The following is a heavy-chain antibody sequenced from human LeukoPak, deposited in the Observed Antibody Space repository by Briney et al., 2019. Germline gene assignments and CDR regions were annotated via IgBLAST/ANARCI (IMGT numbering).Heavy chain of an antibody. V-gene: IGHV3-48*03. J-gene: IGHJ5*02. CDR3: ARGDPHADL. Sequence: GGSLRLSCAASGFDLSTYEMNWVRQAPGKGLEWIADITISGHTKNYADSVKGRFTISRDNARNSLYLQMNSLRVEDTGVYYCARGDPHADLWGQGTLVTFSS. CDR2: ITISGHTK. D-gene: IGHD5-24*01. CDR1: GFDLSTYE.